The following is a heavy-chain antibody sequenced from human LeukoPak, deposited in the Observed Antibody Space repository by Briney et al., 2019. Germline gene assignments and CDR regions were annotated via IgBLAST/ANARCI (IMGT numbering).Heavy chain of an antibody. V-gene: IGHV4-59*01. J-gene: IGHJ6*03. CDR2: IYYSGST. D-gene: IGHD7-27*01. Sequence: SGTLSLTCTVSGGSISSYYWSWIRQPPGKGLEWIGYIYYSGSTNYNPSLKSRVTISVDTSKNQFSLKLSSVTAADTAVYYCARGAKLGIGRYYYYMDVWGKGTTVTVSS. CDR3: ARGAKLGIGRYYYYMDV. CDR1: GGSISSYY.